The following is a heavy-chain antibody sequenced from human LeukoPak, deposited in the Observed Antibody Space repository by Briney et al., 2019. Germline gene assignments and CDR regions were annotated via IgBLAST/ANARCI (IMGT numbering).Heavy chain of an antibody. Sequence: SETLSLTCAVYGGSFSGYYWSWIRQPPGKGLEWIGEINHSGSTNYNPSLKSRVTISVDPSKNQFSLKLSSVTAADTAVYYCARAVYCSGTSCYREWFDPWGQGTLVTVSS. CDR3: ARAVYCSGTSCYREWFDP. J-gene: IGHJ5*02. D-gene: IGHD2-2*01. CDR2: INHSGST. V-gene: IGHV4-34*01. CDR1: GGSFSGYY.